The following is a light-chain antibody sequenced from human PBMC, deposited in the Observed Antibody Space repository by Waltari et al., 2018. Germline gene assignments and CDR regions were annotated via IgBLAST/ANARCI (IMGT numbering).Light chain of an antibody. J-gene: IGLJ3*02. V-gene: IGLV2-11*01. CDR1: RSDVVGYNY. CDR2: DVS. CDR3: CSYAGNYSWV. Sequence: QSALTQPRSVSGSPGKSVTISCTGTRSDVVGYNYVSWCQQHPGKAPKRIIYDVSKRPSWVPDRFSGSKSGNTASLTISGLQAEDEADYYCCSYAGNYSWVFGGGTKLTVL.